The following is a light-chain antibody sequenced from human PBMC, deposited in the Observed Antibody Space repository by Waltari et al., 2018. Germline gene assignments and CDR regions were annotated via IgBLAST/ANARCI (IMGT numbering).Light chain of an antibody. V-gene: IGKV3-11*01. Sequence: EIVLTQSTATLSLSPGERATLSCRASQSVSSNLGWYQQKPGLAPRLLIFDASNRATGIPARFSGSGSGTDFTLTISSLEPEDFAVYYCQQRGSWPRTFGQGTKLEIK. CDR2: DAS. CDR1: QSVSSN. CDR3: QQRGSWPRT. J-gene: IGKJ2*01.